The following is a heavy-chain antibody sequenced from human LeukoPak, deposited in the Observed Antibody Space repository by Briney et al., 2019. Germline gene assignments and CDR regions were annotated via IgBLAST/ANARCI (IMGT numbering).Heavy chain of an antibody. D-gene: IGHD3-22*01. CDR2: IYYSGNT. CDR1: GGSISSGAYY. CDR3: ARMPPEGSSDYGWFDP. V-gene: IGHV4-31*03. Sequence: PSETLSLTCTVSGGSISSGAYYWSWLRPHPGKGLEWIGYIYYSGNTYYNPSLKSRVTISVDTSKNQFSLKLSSVTAADTAVYSCARMPPEGSSDYGWFDPWGQGTLVTVSS. J-gene: IGHJ5*02.